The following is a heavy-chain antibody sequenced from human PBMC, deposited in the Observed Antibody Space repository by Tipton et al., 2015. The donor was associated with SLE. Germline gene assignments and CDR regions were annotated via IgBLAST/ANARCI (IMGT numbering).Heavy chain of an antibody. Sequence: SLRLSCAASGFTFSSYAMSWVRQAPGKGLEWVSAISGSGGSTYYADSVKGRFTISRDNSKNTLYLQMNSLRAEDTAVYYCAKDIERFLAGYYYGMDVWGQGTTVTVSS. CDR1: GFTFSSYA. CDR2: ISGSGGST. J-gene: IGHJ6*02. CDR3: AKDIERFLAGYYYGMDV. D-gene: IGHD3-3*01. V-gene: IGHV3-23*01.